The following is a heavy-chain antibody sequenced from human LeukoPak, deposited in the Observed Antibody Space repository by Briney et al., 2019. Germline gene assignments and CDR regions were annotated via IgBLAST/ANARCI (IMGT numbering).Heavy chain of an antibody. V-gene: IGHV3-43D*03. Sequence: GGSLRLSCAASGFTFDDYAMHWVRQAPGKGLEWVSLISWDGGSTYYADSVKGRFTISRDNSKDSLYLQMNSLRREDTALYYCAKVEGGNLHDAFEIWGQGTMVTVSS. J-gene: IGHJ3*02. CDR1: GFTFDDYA. CDR2: ISWDGGST. CDR3: AKVEGGNLHDAFEI. D-gene: IGHD4-23*01.